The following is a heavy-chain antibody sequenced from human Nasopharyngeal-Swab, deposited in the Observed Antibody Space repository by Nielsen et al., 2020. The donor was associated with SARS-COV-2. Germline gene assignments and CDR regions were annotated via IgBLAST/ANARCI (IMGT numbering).Heavy chain of an antibody. V-gene: IGHV3-30-3*01. D-gene: IGHD4-17*01. Sequence: IRQRHGTGLEWVAVISYDGSNKYYADSVKGRFTISRDNSKNTLYLQMNSLRAEDTAVYYCARDAPDYGDYAIDYWGQGTMVTVSS. CDR2: ISYDGSNK. CDR3: ARDAPDYGDYAIDY. J-gene: IGHJ4*02.